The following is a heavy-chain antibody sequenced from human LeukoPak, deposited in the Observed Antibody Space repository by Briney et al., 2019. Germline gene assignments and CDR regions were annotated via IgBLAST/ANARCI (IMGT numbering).Heavy chain of an antibody. CDR1: GGSISSGSYY. Sequence: SETLSLTCTVSGGSISSGSYYWSWIRQPAGKGLEWIGRIYTSGSTNYNPSLKSRVTISVDTSKNQFSLKLSSVTAADTAVYYCARNPLLDGEWEPIDAFDIWGHGTMVTASS. J-gene: IGHJ3*02. CDR3: ARNPLLDGEWEPIDAFDI. V-gene: IGHV4-61*02. D-gene: IGHD1-26*01. CDR2: IYTSGST.